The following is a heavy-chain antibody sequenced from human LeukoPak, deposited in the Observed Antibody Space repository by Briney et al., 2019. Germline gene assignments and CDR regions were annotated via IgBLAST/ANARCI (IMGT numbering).Heavy chain of an antibody. CDR2: INPSGGST. D-gene: IGHD3-22*01. V-gene: IGHV1-46*01. J-gene: IGHJ4*02. Sequence: EASVKVSCKASGYTFTSYYMHWVRQAPGQGLEWMGIINPSGGSTSYAQKFQGRVTMTRDMSTSTVYMELSSLRSEDTAVYYCARGDYYDSSGYGLINYWGQGTLVTVSS. CDR3: ARGDYYDSSGYGLINY. CDR1: GYTFTSYY.